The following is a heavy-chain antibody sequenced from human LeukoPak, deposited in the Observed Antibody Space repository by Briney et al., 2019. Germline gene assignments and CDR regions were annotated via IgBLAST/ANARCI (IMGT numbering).Heavy chain of an antibody. CDR3: ARAFDYGDQLQLHFDY. CDR2: ISYDGSNK. D-gene: IGHD4-17*01. Sequence: GGSRRLSCAASGFTFSSYGMHWVRQAPGKGLEWVAVISYDGSNKYYADSVKGRFTISRDNSKNTLYLQMNSLRSEDTAVYYCARAFDYGDQLQLHFDYWGQGTLVTVSS. J-gene: IGHJ4*02. CDR1: GFTFSSYG. V-gene: IGHV3-30*03.